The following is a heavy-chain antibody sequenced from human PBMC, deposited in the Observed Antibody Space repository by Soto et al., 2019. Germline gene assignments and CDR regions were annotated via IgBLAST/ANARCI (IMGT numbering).Heavy chain of an antibody. V-gene: IGHV3-23*01. D-gene: IGHD6-19*01. J-gene: IGHJ4*02. CDR1: GFNFRSYA. CDR2: ISGSGSTT. Sequence: EVQLLESGGNLVQPGGSLRLSCAASGFNFRSYAMSWVRQAPGKGLEWLSAISGSGSTTYFADSVKGRFNSSRDNSKNTLYLQMTDLRAEDTGVYFCAKGLAAMAVAGTGPSDFWGQGNLVTVSS. CDR3: AKGLAAMAVAGTGPSDF.